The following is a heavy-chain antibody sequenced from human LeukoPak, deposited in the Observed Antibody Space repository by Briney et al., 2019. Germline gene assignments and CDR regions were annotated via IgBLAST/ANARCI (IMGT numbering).Heavy chain of an antibody. J-gene: IGHJ4*02. Sequence: PGGSLRLSCAASGFTFSSHEMNWVRQAPGKELEWVSVIYTGGGRYYADSVRGRFTISRDTSKNMVFLQMNSLRVEDTAVYYCARGIDYWGRGTLVTVSS. CDR2: IYTGGGR. CDR3: ARGIDY. V-gene: IGHV3-53*01. CDR1: GFTFSSHE.